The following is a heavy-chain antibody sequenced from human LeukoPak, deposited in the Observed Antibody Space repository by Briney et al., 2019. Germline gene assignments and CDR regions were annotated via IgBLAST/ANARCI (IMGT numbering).Heavy chain of an antibody. D-gene: IGHD6-13*01. V-gene: IGHV1-2*02. J-gene: IGHJ4*02. Sequence: ASVKVSCKASGYTFTGYYMHWVRQAPGQGLEWMGWINPNSGGTNYAQKFQGRVTMTRDTSISTAYMELSRLRSDDTAVYYCARVSRPNSSSWYCYFDYWSQGTLVTVSS. CDR1: GYTFTGYY. CDR3: ARVSRPNSSSWYCYFDY. CDR2: INPNSGGT.